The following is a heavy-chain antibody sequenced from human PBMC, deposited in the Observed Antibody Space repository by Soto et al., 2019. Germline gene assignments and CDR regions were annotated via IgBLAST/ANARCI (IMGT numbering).Heavy chain of an antibody. Sequence: PXGSLRLSCSAAGFTFDDYAMHWVRQAPGKGLDWVSGISWNSGSIDYADSVKGRFTISRGNAKNSLYLQMNSLRAEDTALYYCAKDHSSGWFPELDYYYYGMDVWGQGTTVTVSS. CDR1: GFTFDDYA. CDR3: AKDHSSGWFPELDYYYYGMDV. V-gene: IGHV3-9*01. CDR2: ISWNSGSI. J-gene: IGHJ6*02. D-gene: IGHD6-19*01.